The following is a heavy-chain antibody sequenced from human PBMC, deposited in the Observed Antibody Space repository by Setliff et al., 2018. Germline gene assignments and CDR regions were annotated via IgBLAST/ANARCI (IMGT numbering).Heavy chain of an antibody. CDR1: GFTFSIYA. Sequence: GGSLRLSCEGSGFTFSIYAMHWVRQAPGKGLEWVSAISGSGGSTYYADSVKGRFTISRDNSKNTLYLQMNSLRAEDTAVYYCAKGSGMYYYDSSGYYYVYWGQGTLVTVSS. CDR2: ISGSGGST. J-gene: IGHJ4*02. D-gene: IGHD3-22*01. CDR3: AKGSGMYYYDSSGYYYVY. V-gene: IGHV3-23*01.